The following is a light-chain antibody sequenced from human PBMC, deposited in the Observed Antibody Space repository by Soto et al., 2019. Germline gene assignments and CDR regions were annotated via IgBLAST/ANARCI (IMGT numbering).Light chain of an antibody. Sequence: DIQMTQSPSTLSASVRDRVTITCRAGQYIGRYLNWYQQKPGKTPKLLIYAASSLQSGVPSRFSGSGSGTVFPLTLSSLQPEDFATDDCQQSYSTPTFGQGTRLEIK. CDR3: QQSYSTPT. V-gene: IGKV1-39*01. J-gene: IGKJ5*01. CDR1: QYIGRY. CDR2: AAS.